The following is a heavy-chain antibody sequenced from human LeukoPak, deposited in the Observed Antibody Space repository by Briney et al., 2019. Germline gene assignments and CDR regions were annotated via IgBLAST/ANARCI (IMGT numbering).Heavy chain of an antibody. V-gene: IGHV3-23*01. J-gene: IGHJ4*02. CDR1: ESTLATFG. D-gene: IGHD5-12*01. Sequence: GGSWRLSCPALESTLATFGLSWVRRVPGKGPKWVSGISGSGGNTYYADSVKGRFTISRDNSQNTLYLQMNTLRAEDTAVYYCAKVVSGYHFDYWGQGTLVTVSS. CDR2: ISGSGGNT. CDR3: AKVVSGYHFDY.